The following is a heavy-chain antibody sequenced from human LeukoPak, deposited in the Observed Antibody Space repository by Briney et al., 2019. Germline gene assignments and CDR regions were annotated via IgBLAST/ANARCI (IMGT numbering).Heavy chain of an antibody. D-gene: IGHD1-26*01. V-gene: IGHV3-53*01. CDR3: ARHWEL. Sequence: GGSLRLSCAASGFSVSSNYMSWVRQAPGKGLGWVALIYSDETTYYADSVKGRFTISRDNSKSTLYLQMNSLRAEDTAVYYCARHWELRGQGTLVTVSS. CDR2: IYSDETT. CDR1: GFSVSSNY. J-gene: IGHJ4*02.